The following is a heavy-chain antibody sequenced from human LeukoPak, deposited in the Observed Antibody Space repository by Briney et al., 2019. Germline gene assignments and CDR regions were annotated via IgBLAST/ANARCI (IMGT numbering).Heavy chain of an antibody. Sequence: PGGSLRLSCAASGFTFSSYWMNWARQAPGKGLEWVASINHNGNVNYYVDSVKGRFTISRDNAKKSLYLQMNSLRAEDTAIYYCARGAMAAAGYWGQGTLVTVSS. V-gene: IGHV3-7*01. D-gene: IGHD6-13*01. J-gene: IGHJ4*02. CDR3: ARGAMAAAGY. CDR1: GFTFSSYW. CDR2: INHNGNVN.